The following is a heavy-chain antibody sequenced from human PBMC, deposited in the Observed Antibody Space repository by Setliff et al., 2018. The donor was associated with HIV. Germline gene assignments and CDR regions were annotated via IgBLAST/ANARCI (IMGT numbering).Heavy chain of an antibody. Sequence: PSETLSLTCTVSSGSISSGSYYWSWIRQPPGKGLEWIGNIYYSGSTKYNPSLKSRVTISVDTSKNQFSLKVSSVTAADTAVYYCARDTGKSSGLDYWGQGTLVTVSS. CDR3: ARDTGKSSGLDY. D-gene: IGHD3-22*01. J-gene: IGHJ4*02. V-gene: IGHV4-61*01. CDR2: IYYSGST. CDR1: SGSISSGSYY.